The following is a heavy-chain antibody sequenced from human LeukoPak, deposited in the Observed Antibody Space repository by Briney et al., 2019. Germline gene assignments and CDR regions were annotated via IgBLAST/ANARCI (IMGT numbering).Heavy chain of an antibody. CDR1: GYTFTTYY. V-gene: IGHV1-46*01. CDR2: INPIGGRT. Sequence: ASVKVSCKASGYTFTTYYMHWVRPAPGQGLEWMGIINPIGGRTSYTQKLQGRLTMTRDTSTSTVYMELSSLSSEDTAVYYCAREQYDAFDIWGHGTMVTVSS. CDR3: AREQYDAFDI. J-gene: IGHJ3*02.